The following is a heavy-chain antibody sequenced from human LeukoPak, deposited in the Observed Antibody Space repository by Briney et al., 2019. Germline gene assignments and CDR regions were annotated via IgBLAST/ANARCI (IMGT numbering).Heavy chain of an antibody. V-gene: IGHV4-59*01. D-gene: IGHD4-17*01. Sequence: PSETLSLTCTVSGGSISSYYWSWIRQPPGKGLEWIGYIYYSGSTNYNPSLKSRVTISVDTSKNQFSLKLSSVTAADTAVYYCARGDYGDSDGIDYWGQGTLVTVSS. CDR2: IYYSGST. CDR3: ARGDYGDSDGIDY. J-gene: IGHJ4*02. CDR1: GGSISSYY.